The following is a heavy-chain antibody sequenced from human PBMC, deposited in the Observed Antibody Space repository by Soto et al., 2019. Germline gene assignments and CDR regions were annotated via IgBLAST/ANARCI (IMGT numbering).Heavy chain of an antibody. D-gene: IGHD3-10*01. CDR1: GFTFSSYS. Sequence: EVQLVESGGGLVQPGGSLRLSCAASGFTFSSYSMNWVRQAPGKGLQWISYIRSSSNTIYYADSVKGRFTISRDYAKNSLYLQMNSLTYADTAVYYCVRGVPRVQTCFWYGMDVWGQGTTVTVSS. CDR2: IRSSSNTI. CDR3: VRGVPRVQTCFWYGMDV. J-gene: IGHJ6*02. V-gene: IGHV3-48*02.